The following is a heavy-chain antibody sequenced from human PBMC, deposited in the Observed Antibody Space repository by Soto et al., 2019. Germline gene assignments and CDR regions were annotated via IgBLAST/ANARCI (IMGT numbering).Heavy chain of an antibody. V-gene: IGHV5-51*01. D-gene: IGHD6-13*01. CDR2: IYPGDSDT. J-gene: IGHJ6*02. Sequence: ASVKISCKGSGYSFTSYWIGWVRQMPGKGLEWMGIIYPGDSDTRYSPSFQGQVTISADKSINTAYLQWSSLKASDTAMYYCARTSAAGKYYYGMDVWGQGTTVTVSS. CDR1: GYSFTSYW. CDR3: ARTSAAGKYYYGMDV.